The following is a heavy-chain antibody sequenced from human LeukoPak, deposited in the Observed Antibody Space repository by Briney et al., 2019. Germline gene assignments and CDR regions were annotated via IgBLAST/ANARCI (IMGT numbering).Heavy chain of an antibody. J-gene: IGHJ4*02. CDR1: GYTFTTYY. CDR3: ARRGRYCSTTSCFHFDY. CDR2: INPSGGGT. Sequence: GASVKVSCKASGYTFTTYYIHWVRQAPGQGLEWMGIINPSGGGTNYAQKFQDRVTMTRDTSTSTVYMELSGLRSEDTAVYYCARRGRYCSTTSCFHFDYWGQGTLVTVSS. D-gene: IGHD2-2*01. V-gene: IGHV1-46*01.